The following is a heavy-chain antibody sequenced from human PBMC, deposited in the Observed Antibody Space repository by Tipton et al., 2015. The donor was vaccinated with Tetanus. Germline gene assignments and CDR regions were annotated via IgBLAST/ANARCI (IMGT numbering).Heavy chain of an antibody. V-gene: IGHV4-30-2*01. D-gene: IGHD3-10*01. J-gene: IGHJ6*02. Sequence: TLSLTCTVSGASFSSGDYYWSWIRKPPGKDLEWIGYISHSGRTYYNPSLNSRVTISLDRSKNQFSLKLTSVTAADTAVYYCARGGGNTMFRGGEFVHSYYYQGMDVWGQGTTVTVSS. CDR1: GASFSSGDYY. CDR3: ARGGGNTMFRGGEFVHSYYYQGMDV. CDR2: ISHSGRT.